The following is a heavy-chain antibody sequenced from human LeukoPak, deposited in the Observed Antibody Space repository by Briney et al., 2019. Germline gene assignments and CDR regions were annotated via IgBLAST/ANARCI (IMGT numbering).Heavy chain of an antibody. D-gene: IGHD3-10*01. J-gene: IGHJ6*02. CDR2: ISAYNGNT. V-gene: IGHV1-18*01. CDR1: GYTFTSYG. Sequence: ASVKVSCKASGYTFTSYGISWVRQAPGQGLEWMGWISAYNGNTNYAQKFQGWVTMTRDTSISTAYMELSRLRSDDTAVYYCARADYYGSGSYGMDVWGQGTTVTVSS. CDR3: ARADYYGSGSYGMDV.